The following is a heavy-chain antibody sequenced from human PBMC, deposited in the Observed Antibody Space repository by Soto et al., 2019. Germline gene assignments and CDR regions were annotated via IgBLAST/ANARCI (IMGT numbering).Heavy chain of an antibody. CDR1: GYTFTSYA. CDR2: INAGNGNT. Sequence: QVKLVQSGAEVKKPGASVKVSCKASGYTFTSYAMHWVRQAPGQRLEWMGWINAGNGNTKYSQKFQGRVTITRGTSASTAYMELSSLRSEDTAVYYCARGSSGWYENFDYWGQGTLVTVSS. CDR3: ARGSSGWYENFDY. D-gene: IGHD6-19*01. J-gene: IGHJ4*02. V-gene: IGHV1-3*01.